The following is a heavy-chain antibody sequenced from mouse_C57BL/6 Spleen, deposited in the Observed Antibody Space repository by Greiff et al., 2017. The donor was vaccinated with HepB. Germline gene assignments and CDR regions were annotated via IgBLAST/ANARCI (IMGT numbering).Heavy chain of an antibody. D-gene: IGHD2-4*01. J-gene: IGHJ3*01. V-gene: IGHV1-54*01. CDR3: ARSYDYEGRFAY. Sequence: QVQLQQSGAELVRPGTSVKVSCKASGYAFTNYLIEWVNQRPGQGLEWIGVINPGSGGTNYNEKFKGKATLTADKSSSTAYMQLSSLTSEASAVYFCARSYDYEGRFAYWGQGTLVTVSA. CDR2: INPGSGGT. CDR1: GYAFTNYL.